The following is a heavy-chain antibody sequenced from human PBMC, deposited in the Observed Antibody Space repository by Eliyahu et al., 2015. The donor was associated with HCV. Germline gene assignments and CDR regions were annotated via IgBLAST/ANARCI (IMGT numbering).Heavy chain of an antibody. Sequence: QVQLQQWGAGLLKPSETLSLTCAVYGGSFSGYYWSWIRQPPGKGLEWIGEINHSGSTNYNPSLKSRVTISVDTSKNQFSLKLSSVTAADTAVYYCARRITMIVGSNWFDPWGQGTLVTVSS. CDR1: GGSFSGYY. D-gene: IGHD3-22*01. CDR3: ARRITMIVGSNWFDP. V-gene: IGHV4-34*01. CDR2: INHSGST. J-gene: IGHJ5*02.